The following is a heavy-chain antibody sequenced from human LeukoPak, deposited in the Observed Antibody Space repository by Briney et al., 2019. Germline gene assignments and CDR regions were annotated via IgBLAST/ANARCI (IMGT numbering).Heavy chain of an antibody. V-gene: IGHV1-69*06. CDR3: ASGGFGELLSDY. CDR2: IIPIFGTA. CDR1: GGTFSSYA. D-gene: IGHD3-10*01. J-gene: IGHJ4*02. Sequence: SVKVSCKASGGTFSSYAISWVRQAPGQGLEWMGGIIPIFGTANYAQKFQGRVTITADKSTSTAYMELSSLRSEDTAVYYCASGGFGELLSDYWGQGTLVTVSS.